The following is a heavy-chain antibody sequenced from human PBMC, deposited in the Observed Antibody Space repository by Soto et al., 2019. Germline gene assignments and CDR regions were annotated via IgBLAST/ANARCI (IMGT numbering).Heavy chain of an antibody. CDR1: VYSCTEKD. V-gene: IGHV1-8*01. CDR2: MNPGSGDT. D-gene: IGHD3-16*01. J-gene: IGHJ5*02. CDR3: ARMATFGSLNWFDP. Sequence: ASVKVSCKDSVYSCTEKDVSWVLQATGQGVEWLGWMNPGSGDTGYAQKFQGRVTMTRDISIATAYMELSSLRSDDTAIYYCARMATFGSLNWFDPWGQGTLVTVSS.